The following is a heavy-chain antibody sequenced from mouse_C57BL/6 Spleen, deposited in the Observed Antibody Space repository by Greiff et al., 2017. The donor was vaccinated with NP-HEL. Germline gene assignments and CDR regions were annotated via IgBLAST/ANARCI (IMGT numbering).Heavy chain of an antibody. CDR3: TRPYYGSSGYFDV. CDR2: IDPETGGT. D-gene: IGHD1-1*01. V-gene: IGHV1-15*01. CDR1: GYTFTDYE. J-gene: IGHJ1*03. Sequence: VQLQESGAELVRPGASVTLSCKASGYTFTDYEMHWVKQTPVHGLEWIGAIDPETGGTAYNQKFKGKAILTADKSSSTAYMELRSLTSEDSAVYYCTRPYYGSSGYFDVWGTGTTVTVSS.